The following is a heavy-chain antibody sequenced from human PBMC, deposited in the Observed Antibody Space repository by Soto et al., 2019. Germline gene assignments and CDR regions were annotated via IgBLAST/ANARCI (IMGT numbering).Heavy chain of an antibody. Sequence: QVQLVQSGAEVKKPGSSVKVSCLASRGTFNRYAINWVRQAPGHGLEWLGALVPQFGTPNYAQKFQDRVMIVADESTNTTSMELRGLTSDDTAVYYCARQNRDTPMVPFDVWGQGTLVTVSS. D-gene: IGHD5-18*01. V-gene: IGHV1-69*01. CDR3: ARQNRDTPMVPFDV. CDR2: LVPQFGTP. CDR1: RGTFNRYA. J-gene: IGHJ4*02.